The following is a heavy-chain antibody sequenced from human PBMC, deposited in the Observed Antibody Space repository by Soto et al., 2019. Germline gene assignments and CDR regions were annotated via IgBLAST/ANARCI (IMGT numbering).Heavy chain of an antibody. J-gene: IGHJ4*02. Sequence: QITLKESGPPLVRPTQTLTLTCTFSGFSLTTSGVGVGWIRQPPGKALEWLAVIYWDDDKRYSSSLKSRLTIXXDXSXXQVVLTMTDMDPVDTATYYCAHHPYYGLGSYSFDYWGQGTLVTVSS. CDR3: AHHPYYGLGSYSFDY. CDR2: IYWDDDK. D-gene: IGHD3-10*01. V-gene: IGHV2-5*02. CDR1: GFSLTTSGVG.